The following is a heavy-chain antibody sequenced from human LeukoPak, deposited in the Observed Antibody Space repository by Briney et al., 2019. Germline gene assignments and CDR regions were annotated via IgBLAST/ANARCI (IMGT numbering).Heavy chain of an antibody. J-gene: IGHJ2*01. V-gene: IGHV3-48*01. CDR3: ARDRYGDSVALDFWYFDL. Sequence: GGSLRLSCTASGFPFSTYSMNWVRQAPGKGLEWISYISSSTKTIYYADSVRGRFTISRDSGKTSLFLQMTSLRVEDTAVYYCARDRYGDSVALDFWYFDLWGRGTLVTVSS. CDR1: GFPFSTYS. D-gene: IGHD4-17*01. CDR2: ISSSTKTI.